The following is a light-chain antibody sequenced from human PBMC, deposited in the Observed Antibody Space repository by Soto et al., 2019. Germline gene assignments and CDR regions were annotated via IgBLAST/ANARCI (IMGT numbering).Light chain of an antibody. Sequence: EVVMTQSPATLSASPGERVVLSCRASQNVNRNLAWYQQRPGQAPRLLIYGASTRATGIPARFSGSGSGAEFTLTISSLQSGDLAVYYCQQYDDWPPWTFGQGTKVEIK. CDR2: GAS. V-gene: IGKV3-15*01. CDR1: QNVNRN. J-gene: IGKJ1*01. CDR3: QQYDDWPPWT.